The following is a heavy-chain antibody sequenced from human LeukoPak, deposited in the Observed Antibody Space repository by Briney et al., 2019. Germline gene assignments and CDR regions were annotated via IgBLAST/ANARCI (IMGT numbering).Heavy chain of an antibody. CDR1: GFTYTTST. D-gene: IGHD2-8*01. CDR2: ISGASGSI. J-gene: IGHJ3*02. CDR3: ARDSYYAFDI. V-gene: IGHV3-48*04. Sequence: GGSLRLSCAASGFTYTTSTMKWVHQARGKELEWVSYISGASGSIFYADSVKRRFTISRDYAKHSLYLQIDSLRADDTAMYYCARDSYYAFDIWGQGTMVTVSS.